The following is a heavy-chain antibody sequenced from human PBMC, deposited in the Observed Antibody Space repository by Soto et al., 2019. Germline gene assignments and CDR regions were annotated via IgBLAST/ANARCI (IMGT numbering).Heavy chain of an antibody. CDR1: GYTFTSYN. J-gene: IGHJ4*02. CDR2: ISTYNGNT. CDR3: ARDFITRRVFED. V-gene: IGHV1-18*04. D-gene: IGHD3-22*01. Sequence: QVQLVQSGAEVKKPGASVKVSCKASGYTFTSYNIDWVRQAPGQGLEWMGWISTYNGNTYYAQKLQGRVTMTTDTSTSTAYMELRSLRSDDTAVYFCARDFITRRVFEDWGQGTLVTVSS.